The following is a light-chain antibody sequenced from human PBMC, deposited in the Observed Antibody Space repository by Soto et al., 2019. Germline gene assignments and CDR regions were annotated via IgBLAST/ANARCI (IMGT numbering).Light chain of an antibody. CDR3: QQYNNWPPMT. CDR2: GAS. CDR1: QSVSSN. V-gene: IGKV3D-15*01. Sequence: EIVMTQSPATLSVSPGERATLSCRASQSVSSNLAWYQPKPGQAPRLLLYGASTRATGIPARFSGSGSGTEFTLTISSLQSEDFAVYYCQQYNNWPPMTFGQGTKGDIK. J-gene: IGKJ1*01.